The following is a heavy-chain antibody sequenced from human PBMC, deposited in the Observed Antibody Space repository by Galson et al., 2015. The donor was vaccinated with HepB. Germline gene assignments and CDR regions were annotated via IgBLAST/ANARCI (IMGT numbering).Heavy chain of an antibody. J-gene: IGHJ5*02. CDR3: ARDAPFDSSGWTNWFDP. CDR1: GFTFSRYG. Sequence: SLRLSCAASGFTFSRYGMHWVRQAPGKGLEWVAAIWFDGSATLHRDSVKGRFSISRDDSKNILYLQMNSLRAEDTAVYSCARDAPFDSSGWTNWFDPWGQGTLVTVSS. CDR2: IWFDGSAT. V-gene: IGHV3-33*01. D-gene: IGHD6-19*01.